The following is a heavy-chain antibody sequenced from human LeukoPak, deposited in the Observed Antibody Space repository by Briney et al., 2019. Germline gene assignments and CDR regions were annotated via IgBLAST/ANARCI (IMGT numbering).Heavy chain of an antibody. CDR3: ARDNGSGWFKTFEY. V-gene: IGHV4-30-4*01. CDR1: GGSISSGDYY. D-gene: IGHD6-19*01. J-gene: IGHJ4*02. Sequence: SQTLSLTCTVSGGSISSGDYYWSWIRQPPGKGLEWIGYIYYSGSTYYNPSLKSRVTISVDTSKNQFSLKLSSVTAADTAVYYCARDNGSGWFKTFEYWGQGTLVTVSS. CDR2: IYYSGST.